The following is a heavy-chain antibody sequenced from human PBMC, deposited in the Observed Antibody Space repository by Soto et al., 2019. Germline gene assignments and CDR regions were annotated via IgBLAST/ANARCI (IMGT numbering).Heavy chain of an antibody. J-gene: IGHJ6*02. CDR3: ARGCSTTSCPPLYGMDV. Sequence: GGSLRLSCAASGFTFSSYWMILVRQAPGKGLQWVANIDQDESEKNYVDSVSGRFTISRDNAKNSVYLQMNSLRVEDTAIYYCARGCSTTSCPPLYGMDVWGQGTTVTV. CDR1: GFTFSSYW. CDR2: IDQDESEK. D-gene: IGHD2-2*01. V-gene: IGHV3-7*03.